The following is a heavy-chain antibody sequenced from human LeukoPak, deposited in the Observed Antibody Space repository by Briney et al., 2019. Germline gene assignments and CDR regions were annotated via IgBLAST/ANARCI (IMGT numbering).Heavy chain of an antibody. Sequence: PSETLSLTCAVYGGSFSSYYWGWIRQPPGKGLEWIGSIYYSGSTYYNPSLKSRVTISVDTSKNQFSLKLSSVTAADTAVYYCAARPHTITMIVVVITGSDDAFDIWGQGTMVTVSS. CDR2: IYYSGST. D-gene: IGHD3-22*01. CDR1: GGSFSSYY. J-gene: IGHJ3*02. V-gene: IGHV4-39*01. CDR3: AARPHTITMIVVVITGSDDAFDI.